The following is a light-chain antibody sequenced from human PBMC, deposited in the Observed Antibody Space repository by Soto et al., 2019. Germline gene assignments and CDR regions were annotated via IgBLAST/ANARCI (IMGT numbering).Light chain of an antibody. CDR2: ENI. CDR1: SSDVGAYDL. CDR3: CSYAGNRIFI. Sequence: QSALTQPASVSGSPGQSITVSCIGTSSDVGAYDLVSWYQQHPGSAPRLIIYENIRRPSGIPSRSSGSKSGNTASLTISGLRAEDEANYHCCSYAGNRIFIFGGGTKLTVL. V-gene: IGLV2-23*01. J-gene: IGLJ2*01.